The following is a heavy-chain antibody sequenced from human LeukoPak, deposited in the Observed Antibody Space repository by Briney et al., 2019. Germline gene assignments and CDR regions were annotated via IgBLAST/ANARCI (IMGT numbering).Heavy chain of an antibody. D-gene: IGHD3-22*01. Sequence: GASVKVSCKASGYTFTSYYMHWVRQAPGQGLEWMGIINPSGGSTSYAQKFQGRVTITTDESTSTAYMELNSLRSEDTAVYYCARGIRGYYYYYMDVWGKGTTVTVSS. CDR3: ARGIRGYYYYYMDV. CDR1: GYTFTSYY. CDR2: INPSGGST. V-gene: IGHV1-46*01. J-gene: IGHJ6*03.